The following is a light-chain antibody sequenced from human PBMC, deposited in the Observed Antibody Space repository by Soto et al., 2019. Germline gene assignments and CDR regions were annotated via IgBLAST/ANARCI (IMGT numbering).Light chain of an antibody. CDR2: STT. CDR1: TGAVTSGYY. J-gene: IGLJ3*02. V-gene: IGLV7-43*01. Sequence: QTVVTQEPSLTVSPGGTVTLTCASSTGAVTSGYYPNWFQQKPGQAPRALIYSTTNKHSWTPPRFSGSLPGGKAALTLSGGEAEEEADYYCQLYYRGGQRVFGGGTKVTVL. CDR3: QLYYRGGQRV.